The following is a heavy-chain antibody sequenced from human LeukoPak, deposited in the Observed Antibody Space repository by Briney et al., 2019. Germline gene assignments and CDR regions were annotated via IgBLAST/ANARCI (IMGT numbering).Heavy chain of an antibody. CDR2: ISSSSNYI. V-gene: IGHV3-21*01. J-gene: IGHJ4*02. Sequence: GGSLRLSCAASGFTFSSYSMDWVRQAPGKGLEWVSSISSSSNYIYYADSVKGRFTISRDNAKNSLYLQMNSLRAEDTAVYYCARGGVPAAIRNFDYWGQGTLVTVSS. CDR1: GFTFSSYS. D-gene: IGHD2-2*02. CDR3: ARGGVPAAIRNFDY.